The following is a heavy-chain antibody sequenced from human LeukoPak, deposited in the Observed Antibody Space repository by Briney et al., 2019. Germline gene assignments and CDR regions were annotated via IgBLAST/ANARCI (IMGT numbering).Heavy chain of an antibody. CDR1: GFTFSSYS. CDR2: IYYSGST. D-gene: IGHD3-10*01. CDR3: ARGRYYGFSGDS. V-gene: IGHV4-39*07. J-gene: IGHJ4*02. Sequence: GSLRLSCAASGFTFSSYSMNWVRQAPGKGLEWIGSIYYSGSTYYNPSLKSRVTISVDTSKNQFSLKLSSVTAADTAVYFCARGRYYGFSGDSWGQGTLVTVSS.